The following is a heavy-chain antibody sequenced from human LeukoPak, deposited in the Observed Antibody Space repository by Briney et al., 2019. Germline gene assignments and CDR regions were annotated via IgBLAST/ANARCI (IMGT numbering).Heavy chain of an antibody. V-gene: IGHV1-18*01. D-gene: IGHD3-22*01. CDR1: GYTFTSYG. CDR2: ISAYNGNT. CDR3: ARDSYYDSSANYYGMDV. J-gene: IGHJ6*02. Sequence: GASVKFSCKASGYTFTSYGISWVRQAPGQGLEWMGWISAYNGNTNYAQKLQGRVTMTTDTSTSTAYMELRSLRSDDTAVYYCARDSYYDSSANYYGMDVWGQGTTVTVSS.